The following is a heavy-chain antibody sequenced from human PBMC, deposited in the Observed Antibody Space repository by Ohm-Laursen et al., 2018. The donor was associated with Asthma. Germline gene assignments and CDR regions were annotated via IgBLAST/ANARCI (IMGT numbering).Heavy chain of an antibody. D-gene: IGHD1-26*01. Sequence: SLRLSCSAPGYTFSRYSIHWVRQIPGKGLEWVASISTASSFIYYSDSVRGRFTTSRDNARHSVYLQMNSLRAEDTALYYCARIGPEWELPGREYSLHHWGEGTLVTVSS. CDR2: ISTASSFI. J-gene: IGHJ1*01. CDR1: GYTFSRYS. CDR3: ARIGPEWELPGREYSLHH. V-gene: IGHV3-21*01.